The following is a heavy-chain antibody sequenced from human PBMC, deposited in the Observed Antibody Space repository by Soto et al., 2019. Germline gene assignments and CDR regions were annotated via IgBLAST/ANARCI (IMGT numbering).Heavy chain of an antibody. CDR3: ARERVGGGSYHDFDY. CDR2: IIPIFGTA. CDR1: GGTFSSYA. J-gene: IGHJ4*02. D-gene: IGHD1-26*01. V-gene: IGHV1-69*12. Sequence: QVQLVQSGAEVKKPGSSVKVSCKASGGTFSSYAISWVRQAPGQGLEWMGGIIPIFGTANYAQKFQGRVTITADESSSTAYMERRRLRSEDTAVYYCARERVGGGSYHDFDYWGQGSLVTVSS.